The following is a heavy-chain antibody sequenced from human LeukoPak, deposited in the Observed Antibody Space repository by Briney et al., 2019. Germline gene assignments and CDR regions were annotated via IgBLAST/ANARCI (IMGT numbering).Heavy chain of an antibody. CDR2: IRPSDGST. Sequence: GGSLRLPCAASGFIFKNYPMTWVRQAPGKGLEWVSAIRPSDGSTFYADSVMGRFTIPRDSSKNTLYLQMNNLRVEDTALYYCAKLTSGWFEDFWGQGTLVTVSS. J-gene: IGHJ4*02. V-gene: IGHV3-23*01. CDR1: GFIFKNYP. D-gene: IGHD6-19*01. CDR3: AKLTSGWFEDF.